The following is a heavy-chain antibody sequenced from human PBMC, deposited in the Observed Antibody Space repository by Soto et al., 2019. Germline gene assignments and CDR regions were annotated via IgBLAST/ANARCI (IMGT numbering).Heavy chain of an antibody. D-gene: IGHD1-26*01. J-gene: IGHJ6*02. CDR3: ARLSGSYGRYYYYYGMDV. CDR1: VGSFSGYY. Sequence: SETLSLTCAVYVGSFSGYYWSWIRQPPGKGLEWIGEINHSGSTNYNPSLKSRVTISVDTSKNQFSLKLSSVTAADTAVYYCARLSGSYGRYYYYYGMDVWGQGTTVTVSS. V-gene: IGHV4-34*01. CDR2: INHSGST.